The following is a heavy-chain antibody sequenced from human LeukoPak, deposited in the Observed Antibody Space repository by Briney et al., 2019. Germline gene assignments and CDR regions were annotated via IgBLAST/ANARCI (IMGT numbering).Heavy chain of an antibody. CDR3: ARASSRLRYFDCFDY. J-gene: IGHJ4*02. V-gene: IGHV1-69*13. Sequence: GASVKVSCKASGGTFSSYAISWVRQAPGQGLEWMGGIIPIFGTANYAQKFQGRVTITADEPTSTAYMELSSLRSEDTAVYYCARASSRLRYFDCFDYWGQGTLVTVSS. CDR1: GGTFSSYA. D-gene: IGHD3-9*01. CDR2: IIPIFGTA.